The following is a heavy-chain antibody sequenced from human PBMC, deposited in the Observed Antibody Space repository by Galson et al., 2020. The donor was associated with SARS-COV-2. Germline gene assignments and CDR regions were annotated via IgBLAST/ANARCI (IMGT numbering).Heavy chain of an antibody. V-gene: IGHV4-30-4*08. CDR1: GALISSGTYY. D-gene: IGHD6-25*01. Sequence: ASETLSPTCTVPGALISSGTYYWSWFRQPPGKGLEWIGYIYYNGNTFYYNPSLKSRVTFTVDKSKHQFSLKLSSVSATDSAVYYCASGFYWGQGVLVTVAS. J-gene: IGHJ4*02. CDR3: ASGFY. CDR2: IYYNGNTF.